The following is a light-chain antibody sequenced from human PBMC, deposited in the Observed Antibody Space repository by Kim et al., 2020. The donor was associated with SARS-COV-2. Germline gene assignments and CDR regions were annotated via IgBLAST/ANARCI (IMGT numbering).Light chain of an antibody. CDR1: QSVSTN. V-gene: IGKV3-15*01. J-gene: IGKJ1*01. Sequence: SPGERATLSCRASQSVSTNLAWYQQQPGQAPRLLIYGASTRATGIPARFTGSGSGTEFTLTISSLQSEDFAVYYCQHYNNWPPWTFGQGTKVEIK. CDR2: GAS. CDR3: QHYNNWPPWT.